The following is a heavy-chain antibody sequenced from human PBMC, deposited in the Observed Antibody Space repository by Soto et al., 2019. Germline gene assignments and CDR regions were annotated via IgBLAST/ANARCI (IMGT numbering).Heavy chain of an antibody. D-gene: IGHD3-22*01. Sequence: QVQLVESGGGVVQPGTSLKLSCAASGFTFDDFGFHWVRQAPGKGLEWVATLSYDGSHEYYADSVKGRFPISRDNSKITLYLQMNSLKTEDTAMYYCAKEMFPRTVLDSSSPWGDYWGQGTLVTVSS. CDR1: GFTFDDFG. CDR3: AKEMFPRTVLDSSSPWGDY. J-gene: IGHJ4*02. CDR2: LSYDGSHE. V-gene: IGHV3-30*18.